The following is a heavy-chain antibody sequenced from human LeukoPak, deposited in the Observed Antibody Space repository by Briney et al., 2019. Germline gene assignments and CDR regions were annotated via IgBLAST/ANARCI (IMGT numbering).Heavy chain of an antibody. V-gene: IGHV1-69*04. J-gene: IGHJ4*02. CDR3: ARGPYSSGWYRVDY. CDR1: GGTFSSYA. CDR2: IIPILGIA. D-gene: IGHD6-19*01. Sequence: SVKVSCKASGGTFSSYAISWVRQAPGQGLEWMGRIIPILGIANYAQKFQGRVTITADKSTSTAYMELNSLRSEDTAVYYCARGPYSSGWYRVDYWGQGTLVTVSS.